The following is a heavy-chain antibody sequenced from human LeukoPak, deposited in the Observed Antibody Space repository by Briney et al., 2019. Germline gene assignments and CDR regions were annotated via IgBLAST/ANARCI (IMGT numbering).Heavy chain of an antibody. Sequence: GGSLRLSCAASGFSFTTSMMSWVRWGPGQGLEWVSTILQDDETTFYADSVRVRFTISRDNFKDTLFLEMSSLRAEDTAIYYCTKRDGQSFDYWGQGALVTVSS. CDR2: ILQDDETT. D-gene: IGHD5-24*01. CDR1: GFSFTTSM. CDR3: TKRDGQSFDY. J-gene: IGHJ4*02. V-gene: IGHV3-23*01.